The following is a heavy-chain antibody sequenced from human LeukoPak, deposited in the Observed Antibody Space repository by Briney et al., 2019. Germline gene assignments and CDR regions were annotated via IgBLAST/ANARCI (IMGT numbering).Heavy chain of an antibody. V-gene: IGHV4-30-2*01. Sequence: PSETLSLTCAVSGGSDSSGVYSWSWIRQPPGKGLEWIGYISHSGSTYYKPSLKSRVTISVDRSRDQFSLKLTSVTAADTAVYYCARYSSTWPYWYFDLWGRGTLVTVSS. CDR3: ARYSSTWPYWYFDL. CDR2: ISHSGST. CDR1: GGSDSSGVYS. D-gene: IGHD6-13*01. J-gene: IGHJ2*01.